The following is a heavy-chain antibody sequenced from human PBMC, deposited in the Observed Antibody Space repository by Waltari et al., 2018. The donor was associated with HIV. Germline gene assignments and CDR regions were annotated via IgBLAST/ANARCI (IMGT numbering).Heavy chain of an antibody. J-gene: IGHJ4*02. V-gene: IGHV3-74*01. Sequence: EVQLVESGGALVQPGGSLRLSCVASGFTFGHYWMEWVGQRPGEGLVWVSRVNRDGTNATYADSVKGRFSVSRDNAKNMLYLQTNSLRADDTAVYYCVRDGGWNYDYWGQGTLVTVSS. CDR1: GFTFGHYW. CDR3: VRDGGWNYDY. CDR2: VNRDGTNA. D-gene: IGHD6-19*01.